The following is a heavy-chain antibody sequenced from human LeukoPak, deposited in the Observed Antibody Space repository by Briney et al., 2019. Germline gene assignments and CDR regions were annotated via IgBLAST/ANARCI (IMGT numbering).Heavy chain of an antibody. CDR2: IYWNDDK. CDR1: GFSLSTSGVG. J-gene: IGHJ4*02. D-gene: IGHD3-22*01. CDR3: AHTLRYYDSSGYPGY. Sequence: SGPTLVNPTQTLTLTCTFSGFSLSTSGVGVGWIRQPPGKALEWLALIYWNDDKRYSPSLKSRLTIAKDTSKNQVVLTMTNMDPVDTATYYCAHTLRYYDSSGYPGYWGQGTLVTVSS. V-gene: IGHV2-5*01.